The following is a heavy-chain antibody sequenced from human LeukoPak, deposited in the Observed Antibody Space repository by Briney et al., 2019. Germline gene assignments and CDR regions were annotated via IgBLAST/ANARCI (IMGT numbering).Heavy chain of an antibody. D-gene: IGHD6-13*01. CDR2: IYHSGST. V-gene: IGHV4-38-2*02. J-gene: IGHJ4*02. CDR1: GYSISSGYY. CDR3: ARVVAAATYYFDY. Sequence: PSETLSLTCTVSGYSISSGYYWGWIRQPPGKGLEWIGGIYHSGSTYYNPSLKSRVTISVDTSKNQFSLKLSSVTAADTAVYFCARVVAAATYYFDYWGQGTLVTVSS.